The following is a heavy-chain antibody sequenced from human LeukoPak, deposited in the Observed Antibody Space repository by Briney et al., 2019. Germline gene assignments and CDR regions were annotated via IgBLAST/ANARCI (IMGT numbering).Heavy chain of an antibody. D-gene: IGHD3-10*01. Sequence: GGSLRLSCAASGFTFSSYGMHWVRQAPGKGLEWVAFIRYDGSNKYYADSVKGRFTISRDNSKNTLYLQMNSLRAEDTAVYYCVMVRGVITPYYYYMDVWGKGTTVTVSS. CDR3: VMVRGVITPYYYYMDV. J-gene: IGHJ6*03. V-gene: IGHV3-30*02. CDR1: GFTFSSYG. CDR2: IRYDGSNK.